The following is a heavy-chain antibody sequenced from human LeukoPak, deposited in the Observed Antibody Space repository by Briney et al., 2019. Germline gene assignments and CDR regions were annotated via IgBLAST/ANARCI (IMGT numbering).Heavy chain of an antibody. CDR1: GFTFSSYA. J-gene: IGHJ4*02. V-gene: IGHV3-23*01. CDR3: AKTLSSSSLYYFDY. Sequence: GGSLRLSCAASGFTFSSYAMSWVRQAPGKGLEWVSAISGSGGSTYYADSVKGRFTISRDNSKNTLYLQMNSLGAEDTAVYYCAKTLSSSSLYYFDYWGQGTLVTVSS. CDR2: ISGSGGST. D-gene: IGHD6-6*01.